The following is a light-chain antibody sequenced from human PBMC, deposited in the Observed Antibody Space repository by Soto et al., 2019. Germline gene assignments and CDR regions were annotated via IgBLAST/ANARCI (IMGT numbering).Light chain of an antibody. Sequence: EIVMTQSPATLSVSPGERATLSCRASQSVSSNLAWYQQKPGQAPRLLIYDASTRATGIPARFSGSGSGTEFTLTISSPQSEDFAVYYCHQYNNWPRTFGQGTKVEIK. J-gene: IGKJ1*01. CDR3: HQYNNWPRT. CDR2: DAS. CDR1: QSVSSN. V-gene: IGKV3-15*01.